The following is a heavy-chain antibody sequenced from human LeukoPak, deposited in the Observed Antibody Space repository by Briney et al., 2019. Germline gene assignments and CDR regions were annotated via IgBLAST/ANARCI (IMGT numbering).Heavy chain of an antibody. V-gene: IGHV3-21*01. D-gene: IGHD2-2*03. CDR2: ISSSSSYI. Sequence: GGSLRLSCAASGFTFSSYSMNWVRQAPGKGLEWVSSISSSSSYIYYADSVKGRFTISRDNAKNSLYLQMNSLRAEDTAVCYCARAGYCSSTSCYALDYWGQGTLDTVSS. CDR3: ARAGYCSSTSCYALDY. J-gene: IGHJ4*02. CDR1: GFTFSSYS.